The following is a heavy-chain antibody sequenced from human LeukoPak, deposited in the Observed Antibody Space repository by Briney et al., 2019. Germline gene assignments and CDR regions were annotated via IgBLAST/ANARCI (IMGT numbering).Heavy chain of an antibody. D-gene: IGHD2-2*02. CDR2: IYTSGST. CDR3: ASEVPASIDYFQH. J-gene: IGHJ1*01. V-gene: IGHV4-61*02. Sequence: SETLSLTCTVSGGSISSGTYFWSWIRQPAGKGLKWIGRIYTSGSTNYNPSLKSRVTMSVDTSRNQFSLRLSSVTAADTAVYYCASEVPASIDYFQHWGQGTLVTVSS. CDR1: GGSISSGTYF.